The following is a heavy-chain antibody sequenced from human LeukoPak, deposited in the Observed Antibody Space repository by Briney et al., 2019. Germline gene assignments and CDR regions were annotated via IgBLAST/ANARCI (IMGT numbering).Heavy chain of an antibody. Sequence: SVNVSFKSSGYTFTGYYRHGVRQAPAQGVDGMGWINPNSGGTNYAQRCQGRVTRTRDTSISTAYMELSRLRSDDTAVYYCARVPCYYASNSFDSWAQGTLVSVSS. D-gene: IGHD3-22*01. CDR2: INPNSGGT. CDR3: ARVPCYYASNSFDS. J-gene: IGHJ4*02. V-gene: IGHV1-2*02. CDR1: GYTFTGYY.